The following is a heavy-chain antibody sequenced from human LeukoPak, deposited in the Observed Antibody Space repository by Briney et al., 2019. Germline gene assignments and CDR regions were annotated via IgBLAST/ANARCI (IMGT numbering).Heavy chain of an antibody. Sequence: PGGSLRLSCAASGFTVSRNYMSWVRQAPGKGLEWVSVIYSGGSTYYADSVKGRFTISRDNSKNTLYLQINSLRAEDTAVYYCARDSENYGDYVDGHFNDYWGQGTVDTVSS. V-gene: IGHV3-66*01. CDR1: GFTVSRNY. J-gene: IGHJ4*02. CDR2: IYSGGST. CDR3: ARDSENYGDYVDGHFNDY. D-gene: IGHD4-17*01.